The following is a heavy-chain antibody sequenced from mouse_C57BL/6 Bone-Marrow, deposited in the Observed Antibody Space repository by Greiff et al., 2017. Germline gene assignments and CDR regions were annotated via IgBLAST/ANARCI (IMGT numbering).Heavy chain of an antibody. CDR3: ALYDGYYVDWYFDV. Sequence: EVQLQQSGPELVKPGASVKISCKASGYTFTDYYMNWVKQSHGKSLEWIGDINPNNGGTSYNQKFKGKATLTVDKSSSTAYMELRSLTSEDSAVYYCALYDGYYVDWYFDVWGTGTTVTVSS. V-gene: IGHV1-26*01. J-gene: IGHJ1*03. D-gene: IGHD2-3*01. CDR1: GYTFTDYY. CDR2: INPNNGGT.